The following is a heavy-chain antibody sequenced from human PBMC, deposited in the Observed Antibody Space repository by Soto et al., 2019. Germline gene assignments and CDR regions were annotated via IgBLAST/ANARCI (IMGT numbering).Heavy chain of an antibody. D-gene: IGHD1-26*01. CDR3: ATGGIAGATIGSIDY. Sequence: PSETLSLTFTVSGGWISSYYWSWIRQPPGKGLEWIGYIYYSGSTNHNPSLKSRVTISVDTSKNQFSLKLSSVTAADTAVYYRATGGIAGATIGSIDYWRQGTLVTVPS. V-gene: IGHV4-59*01. CDR2: IYYSGST. J-gene: IGHJ4*02. CDR1: GGWISSYY.